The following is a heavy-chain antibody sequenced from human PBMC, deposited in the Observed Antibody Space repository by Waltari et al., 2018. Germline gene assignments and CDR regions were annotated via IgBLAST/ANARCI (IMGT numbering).Heavy chain of an antibody. CDR1: DDSTRDSSYF. D-gene: IGHD3-22*01. CDR2: VYISGTT. CDR3: ARGGYYYDTLGDS. V-gene: IGHV4-39*07. Sequence: LQLQESGPGLVKASETLSLNCTVSDDSTRDSSYFWGWIRQPPGKGLEWIGSVYISGTTYYNPSLKGRVTMSLETSKNQFSLKLKSVTAADTAVYYCARGGYYYDTLGDSWGQGTLVTVSS. J-gene: IGHJ5*01.